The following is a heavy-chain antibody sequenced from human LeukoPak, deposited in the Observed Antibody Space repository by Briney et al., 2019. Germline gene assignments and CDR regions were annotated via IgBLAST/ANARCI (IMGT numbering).Heavy chain of an antibody. CDR1: GFTFSSYA. Sequence: PGGSLRLSCAASGFTFSSYAMSWVRQAPGKGLEWVSAISGSGGSTYYADSVKGRFTISRDNSKNTLYLQMNSLRAEDTAVYYCAKVRRIYGSEPLPLLGDYWGQGTLVTVSS. CDR3: AKVRRIYGSEPLPLLGDY. D-gene: IGHD3-10*01. V-gene: IGHV3-23*01. J-gene: IGHJ4*02. CDR2: ISGSGGST.